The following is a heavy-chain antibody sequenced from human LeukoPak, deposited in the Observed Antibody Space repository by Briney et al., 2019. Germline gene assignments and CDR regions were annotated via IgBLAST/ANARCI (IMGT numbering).Heavy chain of an antibody. J-gene: IGHJ4*02. CDR2: ISINGDKT. CDR3: IKDRIGTWSFDH. D-gene: IGHD1-26*01. CDR1: GFTFSKYA. V-gene: IGHV3-64D*06. Sequence: GGSLRLSCGASGFTFSKYAMSWVRQAPGKGLEYVSSISINGDKTYYAESVKGRFTISRDNSKNTLYLQLSSLRVEDTAVYYCIKDRIGTWSFDHWGQGTLLTVSS.